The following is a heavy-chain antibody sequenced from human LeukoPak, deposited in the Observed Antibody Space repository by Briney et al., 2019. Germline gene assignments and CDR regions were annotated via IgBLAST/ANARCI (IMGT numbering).Heavy chain of an antibody. V-gene: IGHV4-38-2*02. Sequence: SETLSLTCTVSGFSISSGFYWGWIRQPPGKGLEWIGTIYYSGSTYYNPSLKSRVTISVDSSKNQFSLRLSSVTAADTAVYYCARESLTWLQSRTSWFDPWGQGTLVTVSS. CDR3: ARESLTWLQSRTSWFDP. D-gene: IGHD5-24*01. CDR1: GFSISSGFY. CDR2: IYYSGST. J-gene: IGHJ5*02.